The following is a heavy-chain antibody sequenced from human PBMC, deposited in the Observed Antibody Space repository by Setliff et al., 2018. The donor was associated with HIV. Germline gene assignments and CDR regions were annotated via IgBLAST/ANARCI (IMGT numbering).Heavy chain of an antibody. J-gene: IGHJ4*02. CDR3: ARGGDDYGPGTWTFDY. D-gene: IGHD3-10*01. CDR2: INGNSGVT. CDR1: GFTFSDFY. Sequence: ASVKVSCKASGFTFSDFYVHWVRQAPGQGLEWMGWINGNSGVTKYAPKFQGRLTMTRDTSTYTAYMELNRLTSDHTAVYSCARGGDDYGPGTWTFDYWGQGTLVTVSS. V-gene: IGHV1-2*02.